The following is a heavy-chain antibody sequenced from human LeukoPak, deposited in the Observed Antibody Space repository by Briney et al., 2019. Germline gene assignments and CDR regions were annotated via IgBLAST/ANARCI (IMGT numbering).Heavy chain of an antibody. CDR3: ARSGGPEVSFVY. J-gene: IGHJ4*02. CDR2: INHSGST. Sequence: SETLSLTCAVYGGSFSGYYWSWIRQPPGKGLEWIGEINHSGSTNYNPSLKSRVTISVDTSKNQFSLKLSSVTAADTAVYYCARSGGPEVSFVYWGQGTLVTVSS. V-gene: IGHV4-34*01. D-gene: IGHD1-26*01. CDR1: GGSFSGYY.